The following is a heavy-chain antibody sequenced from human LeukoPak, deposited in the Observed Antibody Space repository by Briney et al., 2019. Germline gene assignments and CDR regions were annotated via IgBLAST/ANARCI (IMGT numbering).Heavy chain of an antibody. V-gene: IGHV4-59*01. J-gene: IGHJ4*02. D-gene: IGHD6-19*01. Sequence: SETLSLTCTVSGGPISSYYWSWIRQPPGKGLEWIGYIYYSGSTNYNPSLKSQVTISVDTSKNQFSLKLSSVTAADTAVYYCARDRAVAGIDYWGQGTLVTVSS. CDR1: GGPISSYY. CDR2: IYYSGST. CDR3: ARDRAVAGIDY.